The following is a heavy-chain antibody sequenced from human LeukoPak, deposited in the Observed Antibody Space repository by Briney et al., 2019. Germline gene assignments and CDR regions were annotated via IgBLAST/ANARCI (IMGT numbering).Heavy chain of an antibody. CDR2: ISSSSSTI. V-gene: IGHV3-48*04. CDR3: AKDHDYYGAFDI. Sequence: GGSLRLSCAASGFTFSSYSMNWVRQAPGKGLEWVSYISSSSSTIYYADSVKGRFTISRDNAKNSLYLQMNSLRAEDTAVYYCAKDHDYYGAFDIWGQGTMVTVSS. CDR1: GFTFSSYS. J-gene: IGHJ3*02. D-gene: IGHD1-26*01.